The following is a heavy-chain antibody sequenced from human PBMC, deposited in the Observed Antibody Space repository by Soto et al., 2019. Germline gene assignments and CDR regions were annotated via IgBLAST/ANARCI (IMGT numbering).Heavy chain of an antibody. D-gene: IGHD1-26*01. CDR3: ARCLWVRVGGMDV. CDR1: GFGVSGNY. J-gene: IGHJ6*02. CDR2: IYDVGST. Sequence: EVQLVESGGGLIQPGGSLRLSCAASGFGVSGNYMTWVRQAPGKGLEWVSVIYDVGSTYYADSVKGRFTISRDISKNTVFLQLNDLRAADTAVYYCARCLWVRVGGMDVWGQGTTVTVSS. V-gene: IGHV3-53*01.